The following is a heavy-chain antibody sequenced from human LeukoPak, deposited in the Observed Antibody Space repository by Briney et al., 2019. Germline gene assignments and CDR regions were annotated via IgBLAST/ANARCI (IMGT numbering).Heavy chain of an antibody. J-gene: IGHJ5*02. Sequence: GGSLKLSCKASGFTFSSYEMNWVRQAPGKGLEWIACISPSDSTTNYADSFQGRVTISRDNSKNPLYLQMSSLRAEDTAIYYCARGMVRGVIFWFDPWGQGTLVTVSS. CDR1: GFTFSSYE. CDR3: ARGMVRGVIFWFDP. D-gene: IGHD3-10*01. V-gene: IGHV3-48*03. CDR2: ISPSDSTT.